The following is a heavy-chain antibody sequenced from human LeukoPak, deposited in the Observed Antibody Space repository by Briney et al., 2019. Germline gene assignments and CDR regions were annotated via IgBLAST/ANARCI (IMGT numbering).Heavy chain of an antibody. Sequence: GRSLTLFCAASGFTFSSYAMHWVRQARGKGLEGVAVISYGGSNKYYAHSVKGRFTISRDNSKNTLYLQMNSLRAEDTAVYYCARRGYSYGSTGYYFDYWGQGTLVTVSS. V-gene: IGHV3-30-3*01. CDR2: ISYGGSNK. CDR3: ARRGYSYGSTGYYFDY. J-gene: IGHJ4*02. D-gene: IGHD5-18*01. CDR1: GFTFSSYA.